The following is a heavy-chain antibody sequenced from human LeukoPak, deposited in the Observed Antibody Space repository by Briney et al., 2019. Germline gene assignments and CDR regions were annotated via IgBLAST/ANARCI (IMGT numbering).Heavy chain of an antibody. CDR2: IYYSGST. CDR1: GGSISSSSYY. J-gene: IGHJ4*02. D-gene: IGHD3-22*01. V-gene: IGHV4-39*07. Sequence: SETLSLTCTVSGGSISSSSYYWGWIRQPPGKGLEWIGSIYYSGSTYYNPSLKSRVTISVDTSKNQFSLKLSPVTAADTAVYYCARGYYYDSSGSVRAFDYWGQGTLVTVSS. CDR3: ARGYYYDSSGSVRAFDY.